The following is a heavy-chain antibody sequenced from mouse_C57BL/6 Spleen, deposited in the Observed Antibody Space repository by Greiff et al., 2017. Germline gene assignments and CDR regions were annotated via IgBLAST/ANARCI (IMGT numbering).Heavy chain of an antibody. CDR1: GYAFSSSW. V-gene: IGHV1-82*01. CDR2: IYPGDGDT. CDR3: ARGGSYDGYLYWYFDV. J-gene: IGHJ1*03. D-gene: IGHD2-3*01. Sequence: VQLVESGPELVKPGASVKISCKASGYAFSSSWMNWVKQRPGKGLEWIGRIYPGDGDTNYNGKFKGKATLTADKSSSTAYMQLSSLTSEDSAVYFCARGGSYDGYLYWYFDVWGTGTTVTVSS.